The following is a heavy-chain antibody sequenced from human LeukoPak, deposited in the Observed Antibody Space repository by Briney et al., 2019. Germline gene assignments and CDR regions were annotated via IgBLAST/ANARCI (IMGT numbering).Heavy chain of an antibody. D-gene: IGHD1-7*01. V-gene: IGHV3-48*01. CDR3: ARENFADLFDF. CDR2: ISSSSSTI. Sequence: GGSLRLSCAASGFTFSNYNMNWVRQAPGKGLECVAYISSSSSTIYYADSVKGRFTISRDNAKNSLFLHMNSLRAEDTALYYCARENFADLFDFWGQGALVTVSS. J-gene: IGHJ4*02. CDR1: GFTFSNYN.